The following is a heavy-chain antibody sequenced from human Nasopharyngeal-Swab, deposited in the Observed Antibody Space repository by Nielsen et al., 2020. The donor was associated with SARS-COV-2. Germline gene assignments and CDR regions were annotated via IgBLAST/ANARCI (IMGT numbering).Heavy chain of an antibody. D-gene: IGHD4-23*01. CDR1: GFTFSSYW. CDR3: AGGNSADH. CDR2: IKEDGSEK. V-gene: IGHV3-7*03. J-gene: IGHJ4*02. Sequence: GESLKISCAASGFTFSSYWMSWVRPAPGKGLEWVANIKEDGSEKYYVDSVKGRFTISRDNAKNSLYLQMNSLRAEDTAVYYCAGGNSADHWGQGTLVTVSS.